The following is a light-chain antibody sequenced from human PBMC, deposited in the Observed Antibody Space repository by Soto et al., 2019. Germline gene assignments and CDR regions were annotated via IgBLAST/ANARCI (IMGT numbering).Light chain of an antibody. V-gene: IGLV2-14*01. Sequence: QSALTQPASVSGSPGQSITISCTGPSSDLGGYNYVSWYQQHPGKAPKLMIFDVSNRPSGVSNRFSGSKSGNTASLTISGLQADDEADDYCSSYTSGSTVVFGGGTKLTVL. CDR2: DVS. CDR3: SSYTSGSTVV. CDR1: SSDLGGYNY. J-gene: IGLJ2*01.